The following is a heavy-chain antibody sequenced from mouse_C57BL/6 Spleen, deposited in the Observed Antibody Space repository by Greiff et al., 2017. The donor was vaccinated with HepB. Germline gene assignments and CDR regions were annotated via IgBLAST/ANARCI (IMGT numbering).Heavy chain of an antibody. CDR1: GYTFTSYT. D-gene: IGHD2-3*01. CDR3: ARGYDGYYFDY. V-gene: IGHV1-4*01. CDR2: INPSSGYT. Sequence: VQGVESGAELARPGASVKMSCKASGYTFTSYTMHWVKQRPGQGLEWIGYINPSSGYTKYNQKFKDKATLTADKSSSTAYMQLSSLTSEDSAVYYCARGYDGYYFDYWGQGTTLTVSS. J-gene: IGHJ2*01.